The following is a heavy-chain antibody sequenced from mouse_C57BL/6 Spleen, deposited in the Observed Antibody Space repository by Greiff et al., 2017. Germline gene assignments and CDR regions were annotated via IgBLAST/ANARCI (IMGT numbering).Heavy chain of an antibody. Sequence: EVQLQQSGPGLVKPSQTVFLTCTVTGISITTGNYRWSWIRQFPGNKLEWIGYIYYSGTITYNPSLTSRTTLTRDTPKNQFFLEMNSLTAEDTATYYCAREGRDYDYDYAMDYWGQGTSVTVSS. CDR3: AREGRDYDYDYAMDY. J-gene: IGHJ4*01. D-gene: IGHD2-4*01. CDR1: GISITTGNYR. V-gene: IGHV3-5*01. CDR2: IYYSGTI.